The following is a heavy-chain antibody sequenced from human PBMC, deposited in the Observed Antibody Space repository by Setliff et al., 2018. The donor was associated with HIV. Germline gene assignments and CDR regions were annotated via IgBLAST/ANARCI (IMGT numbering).Heavy chain of an antibody. D-gene: IGHD3-16*01. CDR3: AAWGPRYSYAPYFFDS. Sequence: SETLSLTCTVSGGSIIYTSYYWGWIRQPPGKGLEWIGEINHSGSTNYSPSLKSRVTISVDASRNQFSLRLSSVTAADTAVYYCAAWGPRYSYAPYFFDSWGQGTLVTVS. V-gene: IGHV4-39*07. J-gene: IGHJ4*02. CDR2: INHSGST. CDR1: GGSIIYTSYY.